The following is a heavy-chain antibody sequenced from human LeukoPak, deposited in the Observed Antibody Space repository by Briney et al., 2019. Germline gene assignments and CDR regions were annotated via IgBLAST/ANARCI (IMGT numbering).Heavy chain of an antibody. Sequence: WASVKVSCKASGYVFTSYYMHWVRQAPGQGLEWMGIINPSGGSTSYAQKFQGRVTMTRDTSTSTVYMELSSLRSEDTAVYYCARDWNDILTGYYRSRPTSYYFDYWGQGTLVTVSS. D-gene: IGHD3-9*01. CDR3: ARDWNDILTGYYRSRPTSYYFDY. J-gene: IGHJ4*02. CDR2: INPSGGST. CDR1: GYVFTSYY. V-gene: IGHV1-46*01.